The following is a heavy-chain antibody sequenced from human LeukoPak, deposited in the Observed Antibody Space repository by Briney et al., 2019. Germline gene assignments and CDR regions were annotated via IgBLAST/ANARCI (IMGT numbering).Heavy chain of an antibody. Sequence: PSETLSLTCTVSGGSISSYYWSWIRQPPGKGLEWIGRIYTSGSTNYNPSLKSRVTMSVDTSKNQFSLKLSSVTAADTAVYYCARAGNPYTGYSSSWYYYYMDVWGKGTTVTVSS. CDR1: GGSISSYY. CDR2: IYTSGST. D-gene: IGHD6-13*01. V-gene: IGHV4-4*07. J-gene: IGHJ6*03. CDR3: ARAGNPYTGYSSSWYYYYMDV.